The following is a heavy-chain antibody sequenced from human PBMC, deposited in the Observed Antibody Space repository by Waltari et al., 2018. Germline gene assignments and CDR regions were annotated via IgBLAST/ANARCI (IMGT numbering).Heavy chain of an antibody. CDR2: IIPTLGVP. J-gene: IGHJ6*02. D-gene: IGHD5-12*01. CDR1: GGNFNTYA. V-gene: IGHV1-69*04. Sequence: QVQLVHSGAELKKPGSSVKVSCKASGGNFNTYAINWVRQAPGQGPEWMGRIIPTLGVPIYAERFQGRVTITADISTSTVYMELSSLGSKDTAVYYCARSGDGYIPSTYYYNGMDVWGQGTTVTVSS. CDR3: ARSGDGYIPSTYYYNGMDV.